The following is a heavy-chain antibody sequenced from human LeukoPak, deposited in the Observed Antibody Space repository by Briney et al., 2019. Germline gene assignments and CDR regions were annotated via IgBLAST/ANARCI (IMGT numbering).Heavy chain of an antibody. CDR3: ARHPGGWYYFDY. Sequence: SETLSLTCTVSGGSISSYYWSWIRQPPGKGLEWIGYIYTSGSTNYNPSLKSRVTISVDTSKNQFSLKLSSVTAADTAVYYCARHPGGWYYFDYGGQGTLVTVSS. V-gene: IGHV4-4*09. D-gene: IGHD6-19*01. CDR2: IYTSGST. CDR1: GGSISSYY. J-gene: IGHJ4*02.